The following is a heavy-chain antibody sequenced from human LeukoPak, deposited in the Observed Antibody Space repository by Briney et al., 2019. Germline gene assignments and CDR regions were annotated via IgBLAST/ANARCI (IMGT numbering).Heavy chain of an antibody. D-gene: IGHD1-26*01. J-gene: IGHJ4*02. CDR3: ARRDSGSYYSY. V-gene: IGHV4-39*01. Sequence: SETLSLTCTVSGDSISSSSYYWGWIRQPPGKGLEWIGSIYYSGSTYYNPSLKSRVTISVDTSKNQFSLKLSSVTSADTAVYYCARRDSGSYYSYWGQGTLVTVSS. CDR1: GDSISSSSYY. CDR2: IYYSGST.